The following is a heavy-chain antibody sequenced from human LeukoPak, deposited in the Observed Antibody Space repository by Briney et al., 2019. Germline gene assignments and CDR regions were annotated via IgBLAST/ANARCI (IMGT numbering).Heavy chain of an antibody. J-gene: IGHJ4*02. CDR3: ARGDYDSSGYYPILDY. Sequence: ASVKVSCKASGYTFTSYAMNWVRQAPGQGLEWMGIINPSGGSTSYAQKFQGRVTMTRDTSTSTAYMELSRLRSDDTAVYYCARGDYDSSGYYPILDYWGQGTLVTVSS. V-gene: IGHV1-46*01. CDR1: GYTFTSYA. CDR2: INPSGGST. D-gene: IGHD3-22*01.